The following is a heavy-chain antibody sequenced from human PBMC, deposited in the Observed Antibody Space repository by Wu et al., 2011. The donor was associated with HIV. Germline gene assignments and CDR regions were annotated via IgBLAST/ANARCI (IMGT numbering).Heavy chain of an antibody. D-gene: IGHD5-12*01. CDR3: ASPNTYFMVATGDAFDI. CDR2: IIPIFGTA. CDR1: GGTFSSYA. V-gene: IGHV1-69*14. J-gene: IGHJ3*02. Sequence: QVQLVQSGAEVKKPGSSVKVSCKASGGTFSSYAISWVRQAPGQGLEWMGGIIPIFGTANYAQKFQGRVTITADKSTSTAYMELSSLRSEDTAVYYCASPNTYFMVATGDAFDIWGQGTMVTVSS.